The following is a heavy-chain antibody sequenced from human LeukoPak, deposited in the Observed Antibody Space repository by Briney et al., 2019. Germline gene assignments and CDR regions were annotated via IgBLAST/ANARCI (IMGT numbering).Heavy chain of an antibody. V-gene: IGHV3-48*02. D-gene: IGHD4-11*01. CDR1: GFTFSSYS. J-gene: IGHJ5*02. CDR3: TRHDTVIRGWFDP. Sequence: AGGSLRLSCAASGFTFSSYSMSWVRQAPGKGLEWLSYISSSSTTIYYADSVKGRFTISRDNAKDSLYLQMNSLRDEDTAVYYCTRHDTVIRGWFDPWGQGTRVTVSS. CDR2: ISSSSTTI.